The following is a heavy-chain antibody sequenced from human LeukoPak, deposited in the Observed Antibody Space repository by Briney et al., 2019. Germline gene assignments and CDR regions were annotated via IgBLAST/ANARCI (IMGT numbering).Heavy chain of an antibody. J-gene: IGHJ4*02. CDR2: IQYSGST. Sequence: SETLSLTCTVSGDSVSGISFYWSWIRLPPGKGLQYIGYIQYSGSTNYNPSLKSRVTISVDTSKNQFSLKLSSVTAADTAVYYCARYYDRSGYWSTPHFDYWGQGTLVTVSS. CDR1: GDSVSGISFY. D-gene: IGHD3-22*01. CDR3: ARYYDRSGYWSTPHFDY. V-gene: IGHV4-61*01.